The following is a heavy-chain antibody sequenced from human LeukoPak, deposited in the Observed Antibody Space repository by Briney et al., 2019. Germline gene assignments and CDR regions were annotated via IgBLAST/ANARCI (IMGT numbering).Heavy chain of an antibody. CDR1: GFTFSGYW. J-gene: IGHJ3*02. CDR2: IRDDGGDT. V-gene: IGHV3-7*01. D-gene: IGHD2-21*01. Sequence: PGGSLRLSCAASGFTFSGYWMSWVRQAPGKGVEWVANIRDDGGDTYYIDSVKGRFTISRDNAKNSVDLQMNGLRAEDTALYYCARTVVEVGGYSDVYDIWGQGTMVTVSS. CDR3: ARTVVEVGGYSDVYDI.